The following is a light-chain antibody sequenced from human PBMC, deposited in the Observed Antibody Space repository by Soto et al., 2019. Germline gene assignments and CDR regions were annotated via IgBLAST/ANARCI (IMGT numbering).Light chain of an antibody. Sequence: DIPMTQSPSSLSASVGGRVTIPCRASQSIRSYLNCYQQKPGKAPKVLIYAASSLQSGVPSRFSGSGSGTDFTLTISSLQPEDFATYYCQQSSSTHWTFGHGTKVDIK. CDR1: QSIRSY. CDR2: AAS. J-gene: IGKJ1*01. CDR3: QQSSSTHWT. V-gene: IGKV1-39*01.